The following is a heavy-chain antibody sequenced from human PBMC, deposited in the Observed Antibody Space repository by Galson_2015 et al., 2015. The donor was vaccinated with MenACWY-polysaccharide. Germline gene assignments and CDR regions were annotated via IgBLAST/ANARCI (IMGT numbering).Heavy chain of an antibody. CDR2: IDVGNGYT. D-gene: IGHD1-1*01. CDR3: ARGTAGTGGMDV. CDR1: VYTFTNYG. J-gene: IGHJ6*02. Sequence: SVKVSCKASVYTFTNYGLHWVRQVPGQRLECMGWIDVGNGYTKFSQNFQGRVTITRDTSASTAYMELSSLRSEDTAVYYCARGTAGTGGMDVWGQGTTVTVSS. V-gene: IGHV1-3*01.